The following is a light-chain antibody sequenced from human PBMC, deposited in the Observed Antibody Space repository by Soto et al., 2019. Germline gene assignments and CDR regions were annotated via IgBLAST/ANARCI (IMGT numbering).Light chain of an antibody. Sequence: IQMAHSASTLSASVGDRVPIICRASQSISSWLAWYQQKPGKAPKLLIYDASSLESGVPSRFSGSGSGTEFTLTISSLQPDDFATYYCQQYNSYSWTFGQGTKVDIK. CDR3: QQYNSYSWT. CDR1: QSISSW. J-gene: IGKJ1*01. V-gene: IGKV1-5*02. CDR2: DAS.